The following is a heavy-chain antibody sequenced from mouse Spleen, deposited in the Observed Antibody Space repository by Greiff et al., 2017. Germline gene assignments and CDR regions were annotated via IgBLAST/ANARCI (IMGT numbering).Heavy chain of an antibody. CDR2: INPSSGYT. CDR1: GYTFTSYT. J-gene: IGHJ2*01. CDR3: ARGSGGTFYFDY. V-gene: IGHV1-4*01. D-gene: IGHD3-3*01. Sequence: VQLQESGAELARPGASVKMSCKASGYTFTSYTMHWVKQRPGQGLEWIGYINPSSGYTKYNQKFKDKATLTADKSSSTAYMQLSSLTSEDSAVYYCARGSGGTFYFDYWGQGTTLTVSS.